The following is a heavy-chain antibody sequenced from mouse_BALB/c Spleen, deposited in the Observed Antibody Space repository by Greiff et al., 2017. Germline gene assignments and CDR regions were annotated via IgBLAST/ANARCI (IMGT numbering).Heavy chain of an antibody. J-gene: IGHJ4*01. D-gene: IGHD1-2*01. Sequence: VKLVESGAELVRPGSSVKISCKASGYAFSSYWMNWVKQRPGQGLEWIGQIYPGDGDTNYNGKFKGKATLTADKSSSTAYMQLSSLTSEDSAVYFCARAYGYDAMDYWGQGTSVTVSS. CDR2: IYPGDGDT. CDR1: GYAFSSYW. V-gene: IGHV1-80*01. CDR3: ARAYGYDAMDY.